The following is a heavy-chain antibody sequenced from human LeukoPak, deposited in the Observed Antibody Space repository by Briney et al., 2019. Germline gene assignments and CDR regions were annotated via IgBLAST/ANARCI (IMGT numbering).Heavy chain of an antibody. D-gene: IGHD7-27*01. CDR1: GFTFEEYG. Sequence: GGSLSLSCLGSGFTFEEYGFSWVRQAPGKGLEWVSGINWDGATTAYGDSVKARFIISRDNAKDSLYLQMNSLRDNDTAMYYCVRSVGTPVRYFFDHWGQGTLVTVSS. J-gene: IGHJ4*02. V-gene: IGHV3-20*04. CDR3: VRSVGTPVRYFFDH. CDR2: INWDGATT.